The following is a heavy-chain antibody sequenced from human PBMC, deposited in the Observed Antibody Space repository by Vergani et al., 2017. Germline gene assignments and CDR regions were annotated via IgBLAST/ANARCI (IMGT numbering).Heavy chain of an antibody. Sequence: QVQLQQWGAGLLKPSETLSLTCAVYGGSFSGYYWSWIRQPPGKGLELIGEINHSGSTNYNPSLKSRVTISVDTSKNQFSLKLSSVTAADTAVYYCARGDSIQTGPEAIAFDYWGQGTLVTVSS. CDR2: INHSGST. V-gene: IGHV4-34*01. CDR3: ARGDSIQTGPEAIAFDY. D-gene: IGHD3-9*01. CDR1: GGSFSGYY. J-gene: IGHJ4*02.